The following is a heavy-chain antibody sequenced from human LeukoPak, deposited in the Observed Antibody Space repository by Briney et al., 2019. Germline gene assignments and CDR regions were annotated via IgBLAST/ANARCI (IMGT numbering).Heavy chain of an antibody. J-gene: IGHJ6*02. CDR2: MNIDGSEK. CDR3: AGCSGGSCYSRGKYGVDV. CDR1: GFTFSNYW. V-gene: IGHV3-7*01. D-gene: IGHD2-15*01. Sequence: GSLRLSCAASGFTFSNYWMGWVRQAPGKRLEWVANMNIDGSEKYYADSVKGRFSISRDNARNSVYLQMASLRVEDTAVYYCAGCSGGSCYSRGKYGVDVWGQGTTVIVSS.